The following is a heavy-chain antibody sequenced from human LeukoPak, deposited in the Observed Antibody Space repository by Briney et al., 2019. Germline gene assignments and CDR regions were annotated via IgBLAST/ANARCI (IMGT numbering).Heavy chain of an antibody. V-gene: IGHV3-53*01. Sequence: GGSLRLSCAASGFSVSMKYMTWVRQAPGKGLEWVSVIFSGGTTYYADSVKGRFTVSRDNSKNIMYLQMNSLRAEDTAVYYCARVSEDGVPGGYWGQGTLVTVSS. CDR2: IFSGGTT. J-gene: IGHJ4*02. D-gene: IGHD4-17*01. CDR3: ARVSEDGVPGGY. CDR1: GFSVSMKY.